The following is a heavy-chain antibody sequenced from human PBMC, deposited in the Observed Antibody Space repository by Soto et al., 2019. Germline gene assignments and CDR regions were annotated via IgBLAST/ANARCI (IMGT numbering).Heavy chain of an antibody. CDR3: ATGYYYGSGSYDPYGMDV. CDR2: IIPIFGTA. V-gene: IGHV1-69*12. D-gene: IGHD3-10*01. CDR1: GGTFSSYA. Sequence: QVQLVQSGAEVKKPGSSVKVSCKASGGTFSSYAISWVRQAPGQGLEWMGGIIPIFGTANYAQKFQGRVTRTADESTSTAYMELSSLRSEDTAVYYGATGYYYGSGSYDPYGMDVWGQGTTVTVSS. J-gene: IGHJ6*02.